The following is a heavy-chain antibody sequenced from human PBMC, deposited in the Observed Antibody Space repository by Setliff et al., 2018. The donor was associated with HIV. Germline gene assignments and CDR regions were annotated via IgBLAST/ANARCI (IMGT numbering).Heavy chain of an antibody. CDR2: IDQDGSEK. CDR3: ARHDVVRGAIDN. D-gene: IGHD3-10*01. V-gene: IGHV3-7*01. Sequence: GGSLRLSCAASGFTFSAHGMHWVRLAPGKGLEWVANIDQDGSEKNYVESVKGRFTISRDNSKNTLYVQMNSLRAEDTAVYYCARHDVVRGAIDNWGQGTLVTVSS. CDR1: GFTFSAHG. J-gene: IGHJ4*02.